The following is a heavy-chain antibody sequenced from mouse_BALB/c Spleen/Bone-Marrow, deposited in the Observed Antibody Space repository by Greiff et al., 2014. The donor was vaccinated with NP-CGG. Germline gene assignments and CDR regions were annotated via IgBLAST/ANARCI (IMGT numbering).Heavy chain of an antibody. J-gene: IGHJ4*01. V-gene: IGHV5-6-3*01. CDR3: ARDSLLRSLYAMDY. D-gene: IGHD1-2*01. Sequence: EVMLVESGGGLVQPGGSLKLSCAASGFTFSSYGMSWVRQTPDKRLELVATINSNGGRTYYPDSVKGRFTISRDNAKNTLYLQVSSLKSEDTAMYYCARDSLLRSLYAMDYWGQGTSVTVSS. CDR2: INSNGGRT. CDR1: GFTFSSYG.